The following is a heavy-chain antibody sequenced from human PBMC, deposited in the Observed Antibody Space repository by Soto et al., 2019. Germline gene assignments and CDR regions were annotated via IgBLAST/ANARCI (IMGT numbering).Heavy chain of an antibody. CDR3: AKDLIYGYNSGRPFDS. Sequence: VQLLESGGGLVQPGWSLRLSCAASGFTFSSFAMSWVRQAPGKGLEWVSAIGSRGDSTYYADSVKGRFTISRDNSKNTLYLQMNSLRAEDTAVYYCAKDLIYGYNSGRPFDSWGQGTLVTVSS. CDR2: IGSRGDST. D-gene: IGHD6-19*01. CDR1: GFTFSSFA. V-gene: IGHV3-23*01. J-gene: IGHJ4*02.